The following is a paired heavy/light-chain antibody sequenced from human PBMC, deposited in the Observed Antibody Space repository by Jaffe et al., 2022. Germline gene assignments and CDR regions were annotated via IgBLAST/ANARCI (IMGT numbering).Light chain of an antibody. Sequence: EIVLTQSPATLSLSPGERATLSCRASQSVSSYLVWFQQKPGQAPRLLIYDAFKRATDIPARFSGSGSGTDFTLTISSLEPEDFAVYYCQQRSDWPLTFGGGTKVEIK. CDR2: DAF. V-gene: IGKV3-11*01. CDR3: QQRSDWPLT. CDR1: QSVSSY. J-gene: IGKJ4*01.
Heavy chain of an antibody. J-gene: IGHJ3*01. D-gene: IGHD6-6*01. CDR3: ARDRSIHDRAFDV. Sequence: EVQLVQSGGGLVKPGESLRLSCAASAFTFSDYHMNWVRQAPGKGLEWVAFIADSSSFSKYADSLKGRVTISRDNANNLLYLHINSLRAEDTALYYCARDRSIHDRAFDVWGQGTMVTVSS. V-gene: IGHV3-21*06. CDR2: IADSSSFS. CDR1: AFTFSDYH.